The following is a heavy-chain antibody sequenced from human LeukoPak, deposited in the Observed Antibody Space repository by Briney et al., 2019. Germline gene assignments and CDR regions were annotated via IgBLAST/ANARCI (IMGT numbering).Heavy chain of an antibody. V-gene: IGHV1-18*01. J-gene: IGHJ6*03. D-gene: IGHD2-2*02. CDR2: ISGYNGNT. Sequence: ASVKVSCKASGYTFSNYGISWVRRAPGQGLEWMGWISGYNGNTNYAQNLQGRVTMTRDTSTSTAYMELRSLRSDDTAVYYCARLLVPAAILPRGYMDVWGKGTTVTVSS. CDR3: ARLLVPAAILPRGYMDV. CDR1: GYTFSNYG.